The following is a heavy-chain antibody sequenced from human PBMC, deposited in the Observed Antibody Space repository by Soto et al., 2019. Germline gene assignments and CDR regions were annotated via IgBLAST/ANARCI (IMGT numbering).Heavy chain of an antibody. J-gene: IGHJ5*02. CDR1: GYTFSIYD. D-gene: IGHD4-17*01. CDR2: MNPNSGNT. CDR3: ARRGTHDYGDYYVDNWFDP. V-gene: IGHV1-8*01. Sequence: ASVKVSCKASGYTFSIYDINWVRQATGQGLEWMGWMNPNSGNTGYAQKFQGRVTMTRNTSISTAYMELSSLRSEDTAVYYCARRGTHDYGDYYVDNWFDPWGQGSLVTVSS.